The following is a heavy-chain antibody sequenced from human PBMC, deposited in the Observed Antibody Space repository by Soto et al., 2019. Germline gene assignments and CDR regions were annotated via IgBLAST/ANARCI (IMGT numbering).Heavy chain of an antibody. Sequence: QVQLVQSGAEVKKPGASVKVSCKASGYTFTSYYMHWVRQAPGQGLEWMGIINPSGGSTSYAQKFQGRVTMTRDTSTSTGYMELSSLRSEDTAVYYCAHIAYGDYYGMDVWGQGTTVTVSS. CDR1: GYTFTSYY. J-gene: IGHJ6*02. D-gene: IGHD4-17*01. CDR3: AHIAYGDYYGMDV. V-gene: IGHV1-46*01. CDR2: INPSGGST.